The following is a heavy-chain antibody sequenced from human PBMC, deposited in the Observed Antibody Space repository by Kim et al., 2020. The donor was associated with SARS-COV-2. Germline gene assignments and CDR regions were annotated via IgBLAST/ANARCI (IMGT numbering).Heavy chain of an antibody. CDR2: T. V-gene: IGHV4-31*02. CDR3: ASGYVSLWFDP. J-gene: IGHJ5*02. Sequence: TYYNPSLKSRVTISVDTSKNQFSLKLSSVTAADTAVYYCASGYVSLWFDPWGQGTLVTVSS. D-gene: IGHD5-12*01.